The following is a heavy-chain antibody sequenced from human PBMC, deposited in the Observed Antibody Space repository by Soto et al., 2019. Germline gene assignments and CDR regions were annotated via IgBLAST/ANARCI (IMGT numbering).Heavy chain of an antibody. D-gene: IGHD2-2*01. CDR3: ARGAIVVVPAAMTFFDY. J-gene: IGHJ4*02. Sequence: SQTLSLTCAISGDSVSSNSAAWNWIRQSPSRGLEWLGRTYYRSKWYNDYAVSVKSRITINPDTSKNQFSLQLNSVTPEDTAVYYCARGAIVVVPAAMTFFDYWGQGTLVTSPQ. CDR1: GDSVSSNSAA. V-gene: IGHV6-1*01. CDR2: TYYRSKWYN.